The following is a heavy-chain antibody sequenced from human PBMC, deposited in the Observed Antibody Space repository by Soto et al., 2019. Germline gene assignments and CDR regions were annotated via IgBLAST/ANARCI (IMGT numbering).Heavy chain of an antibody. D-gene: IGHD3-22*01. J-gene: IGHJ6*02. Sequence: GGSLRLSCAASGFTFSSYAMHWVRQAPGKGLEWVAVISYDGSNKYYADSVKGRFSISRDNSKNTLYLQMNSLRAEDTAVYYCGREGSSGYHYYYYGMDVGGQGTTVNVSS. CDR1: GFTFSSYA. CDR2: ISYDGSNK. CDR3: GREGSSGYHYYYYGMDV. V-gene: IGHV3-30-3*01.